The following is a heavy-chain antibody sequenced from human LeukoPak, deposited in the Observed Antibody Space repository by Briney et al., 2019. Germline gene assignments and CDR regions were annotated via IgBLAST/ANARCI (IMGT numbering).Heavy chain of an antibody. J-gene: IGHJ4*02. CDR2: ISTDGNNE. CDR1: GLSFTMYG. CDR3: AKDQIGWAPGYVSGPLDQ. D-gene: IGHD6-19*01. V-gene: IGHV3-30*18. Sequence: PGRPLRLSCAASGLSFTMYGIHWVRQAPGKGLEWVAVISTDGNNEYYANSVKGRFTISRDNSKNTVYLQMTSLRTEDTAVYYCAKDQIGWAPGYVSGPLDQWGQGTLVTVSS.